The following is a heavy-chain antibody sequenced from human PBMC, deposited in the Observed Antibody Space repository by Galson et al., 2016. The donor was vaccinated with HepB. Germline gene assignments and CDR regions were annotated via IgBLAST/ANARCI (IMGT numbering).Heavy chain of an antibody. D-gene: IGHD3-22*01. V-gene: IGHV3-23*01. Sequence: SLRLSCAASGFTFSSYAMNWVRQAPGKGLEWVSALSGSGGNTYHADSVNGRFAISRDNSKNTLYLQMVSLRAKDTAVYYCAKSIYYDSSGAFDIWGQGTMVTVSS. J-gene: IGHJ3*02. CDR3: AKSIYYDSSGAFDI. CDR2: LSGSGGNT. CDR1: GFTFSSYA.